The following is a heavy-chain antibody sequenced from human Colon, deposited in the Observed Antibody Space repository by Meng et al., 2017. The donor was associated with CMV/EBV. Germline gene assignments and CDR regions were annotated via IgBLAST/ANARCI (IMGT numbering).Heavy chain of an antibody. CDR2: INPNSGGT. Sequence: YTFSGYFIHWVRQAPGQGLEWVGWINPNSGGTDYAQHFQGRVTMTSDTSISTAYMELSRLTSDDTAVYFCARDPLLVIGRPRFFDLWGRGTLVTVSS. D-gene: IGHD2-21*01. J-gene: IGHJ2*01. CDR1: YTFSGYF. V-gene: IGHV1-2*02. CDR3: ARDPLLVIGRPRFFDL.